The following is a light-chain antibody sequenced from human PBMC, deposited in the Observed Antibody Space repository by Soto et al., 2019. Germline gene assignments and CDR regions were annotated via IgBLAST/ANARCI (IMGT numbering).Light chain of an antibody. CDR2: GAS. CDR3: QQYNNWPLT. Sequence: EILMTQSPATLSVSPGERATISCRASQSVSSNLAWHQQRPGQAPRLLIYGASTRATGVPARFSGGGSGTEFTLTITSLQSEDFAVYWCQQYNNWPLTFGQGTRLDI. CDR1: QSVSSN. V-gene: IGKV3-15*01. J-gene: IGKJ5*01.